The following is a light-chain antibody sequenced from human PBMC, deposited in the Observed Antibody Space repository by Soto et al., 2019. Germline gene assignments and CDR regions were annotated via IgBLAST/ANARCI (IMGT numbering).Light chain of an antibody. CDR1: QSLLHSNGYNY. CDR2: LRS. CDR3: MQALQTPLT. V-gene: IGKV2-28*01. Sequence: DIVMTQSPLSLPVTPGEPASISCRSSQSLLHSNGYNYLDWYLQKPGQSPQLLIYLRSNRASRVPDRFSGSGSGTDFTLKISRVEAEDVGVYYCMQALQTPLTFGGGTKVEIK. J-gene: IGKJ4*01.